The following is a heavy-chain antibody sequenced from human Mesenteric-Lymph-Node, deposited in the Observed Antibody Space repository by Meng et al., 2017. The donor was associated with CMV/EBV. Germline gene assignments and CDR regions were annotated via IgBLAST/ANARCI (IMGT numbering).Heavy chain of an antibody. CDR2: ISPHSGGI. J-gene: IGHJ4*02. CDR1: GYPFTGYY. V-gene: IGHV1-2*02. D-gene: IGHD4/OR15-4a*01. Sequence: ASVQVTCKASGYPFTGYYLQWVRQAPGQGLEWRGWISPHSGGINLAQKFQGRVTMTRDTSINTAYMEISRLRSDDTAIYYCARYGVNEYYFDYWGQGTLVTVSS. CDR3: ARYGVNEYYFDY.